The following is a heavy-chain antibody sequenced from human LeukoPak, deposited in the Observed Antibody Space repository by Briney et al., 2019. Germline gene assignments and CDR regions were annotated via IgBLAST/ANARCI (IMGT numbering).Heavy chain of an antibody. CDR3: ARDDSGLIPFDY. J-gene: IGHJ4*02. CDR2: IKQDGSEK. Sequence: GGSLRLSCAASGFTFSSYWMTWVRQAPGKGLEWVANIKQDGSEKYYVDSVKGRFTISRDNAKNSLFLQMNSLRAGDTAIYYCARDDSGLIPFDYWGQGTLVTVPS. D-gene: IGHD2-21*01. V-gene: IGHV3-7*04. CDR1: GFTFSSYW.